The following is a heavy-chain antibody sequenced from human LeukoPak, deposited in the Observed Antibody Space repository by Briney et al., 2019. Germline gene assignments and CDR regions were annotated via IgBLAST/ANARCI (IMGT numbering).Heavy chain of an antibody. CDR2: ISWNSGSI. J-gene: IGHJ4*02. CDR3: ARATAFQFMGTYIY. V-gene: IGHV3-9*01. CDR1: GFTFDDYA. D-gene: IGHD1-7*01. Sequence: GGSLRLSCAASGFTFDDYAMHWFRQAPGKGLEWVSGISWNSGSIGYADSVKGRFTISRDNARNSLYLQMDSLRAEDTAVYYCARATAFQFMGTYIYWGQGTLVTVSS.